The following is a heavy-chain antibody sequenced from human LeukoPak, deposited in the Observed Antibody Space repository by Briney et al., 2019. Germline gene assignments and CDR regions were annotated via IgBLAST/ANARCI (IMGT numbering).Heavy chain of an antibody. J-gene: IGHJ4*02. Sequence: SVKVSCKASGGTFSSYAISWVRQAPGQGLEWMGGIIPIFGTANYAQKFQGRVTITADESTSTAYMELSSLRSEDTAVYYCARGDTAMAVNYFDYWGQGTLVTVSS. CDR2: IIPIFGTA. D-gene: IGHD5-18*01. CDR3: ARGDTAMAVNYFDY. CDR1: GGTFSSYA. V-gene: IGHV1-69*01.